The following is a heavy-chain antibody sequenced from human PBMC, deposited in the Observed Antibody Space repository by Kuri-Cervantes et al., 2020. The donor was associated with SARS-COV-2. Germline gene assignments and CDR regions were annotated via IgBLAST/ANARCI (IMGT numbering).Heavy chain of an antibody. V-gene: IGHV4-39*07. D-gene: IGHD2-21*02. CDR2: VYDTGST. CDR3: ARVVTAPNWFDP. Sequence: GSLRLSCTVSGGSIGSSTFNWAWIRQPPGRRLEWIGSVYDTGSTYYNPSLKSRATISVATSQTQFSLNLTSVTAADTAVYYCARVVTAPNWFDPWGPGTLVTVSS. J-gene: IGHJ5*02. CDR1: GGSIGSSTFN.